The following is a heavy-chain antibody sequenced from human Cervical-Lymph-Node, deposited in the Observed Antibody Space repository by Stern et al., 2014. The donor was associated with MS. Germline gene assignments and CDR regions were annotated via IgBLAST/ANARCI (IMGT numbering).Heavy chain of an antibody. CDR2: IIPMIGLA. CDR1: GGTFSSSYA. CDR3: ARGIVTNRPAATLHNLFDP. J-gene: IGHJ5*02. Sequence: VQLVESGAEVKKPGSSVNVSCKASGGTFSSSYAVSWVRQAPGQGLEWMGRIIPMIGLANYAQKFQTRFTITADKSSSTVYMKLSSLTSEGTALYYCARGIVTNRPAATLHNLFDPWGQGTLVTVSS. D-gene: IGHD2-15*01. V-gene: IGHV1-69*09.